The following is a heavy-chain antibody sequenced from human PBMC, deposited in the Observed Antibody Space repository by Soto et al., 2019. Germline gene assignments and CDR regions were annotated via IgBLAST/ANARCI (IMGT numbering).Heavy chain of an antibody. Sequence: SQTLSHTCAISGDSVSSNSATWNWIRQSPSRGLEWLGRTYYRSKYYNEYAASVRSRITVNADSSKNQFSLHLKSVSPEDTAVYYCARAITPTSGWYYFDSWGQGSLVTVSS. V-gene: IGHV6-1*01. J-gene: IGHJ4*02. CDR3: ARAITPTSGWYYFDS. D-gene: IGHD3-22*01. CDR1: GDSVSSNSAT. CDR2: TYYRSKYYN.